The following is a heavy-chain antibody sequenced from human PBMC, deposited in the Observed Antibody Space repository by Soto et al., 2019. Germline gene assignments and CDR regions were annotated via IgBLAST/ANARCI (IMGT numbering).Heavy chain of an antibody. CDR1: GCSISSGGYY. CDR3: ASESRDGSFDY. D-gene: IGHD3-10*01. CDR2: IYYSGST. J-gene: IGHJ4*02. V-gene: IGHV4-31*03. Sequence: SETLSLTCTVSGCSISSGGYYWSWIRQHPGKGLEWIGYIYYSGSTYYNPSLKSRVTISVDTSKNQFSLKLSSVTAADTAVYYCASESRDGSFDYWGQGTLVTVSS.